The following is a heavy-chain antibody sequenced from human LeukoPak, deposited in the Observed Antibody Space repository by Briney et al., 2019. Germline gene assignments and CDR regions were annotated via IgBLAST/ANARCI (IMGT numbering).Heavy chain of an antibody. CDR3: ASPRSSGSYRIDY. CDR1: GFTFSDYY. Sequence: GGSLRLSCAASGFTFSDYYMSWIRQAPGKGLEWVSYISSSGSTIYCADSVKGRFTISRDNAKNSLYLQMNSLRAEDTAVYYCASPRSSGSYRIDYWGQGTLVTVSS. CDR2: ISSSGSTI. V-gene: IGHV3-11*01. D-gene: IGHD1-26*01. J-gene: IGHJ4*02.